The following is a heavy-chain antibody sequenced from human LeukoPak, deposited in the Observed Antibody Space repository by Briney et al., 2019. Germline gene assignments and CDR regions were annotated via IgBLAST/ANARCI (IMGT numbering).Heavy chain of an antibody. CDR3: ARELTTYDILTGYYPSPEYYFDY. D-gene: IGHD3-9*01. CDR2: INTDGSST. CDR1: GFTFSSYW. Sequence: GGSLRLSCAASGFTFSSYWMHWVRQAPGKGLVWVSRINTDGSSTSYADSVKGRFTISRDNAKNTLYLQMNSLRAEDTAVYYCARELTTYDILTGYYPSPEYYFDYWGQGTLVTVSS. V-gene: IGHV3-74*01. J-gene: IGHJ4*02.